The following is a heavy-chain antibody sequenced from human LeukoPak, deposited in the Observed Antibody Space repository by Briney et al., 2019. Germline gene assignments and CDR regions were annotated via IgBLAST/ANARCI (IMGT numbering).Heavy chain of an antibody. V-gene: IGHV1-2*02. CDR3: VRRYSNNN. J-gene: IGHJ4*02. CDR1: GWTFTGYY. Sequence: ASVKVSCKASGWTFTGYYMHWVRQAPGQGPEWMGWINPNSGSTNYAQKFQGRVTMTRDTSISTAYMELRRLTADDTAVYYCVRRYSNNNWGQGTLVTVSS. D-gene: IGHD5-12*01. CDR2: INPNSGST.